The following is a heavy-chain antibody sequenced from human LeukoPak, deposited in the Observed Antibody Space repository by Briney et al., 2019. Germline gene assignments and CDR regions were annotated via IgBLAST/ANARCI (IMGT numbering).Heavy chain of an antibody. J-gene: IGHJ4*02. CDR3: ARDHELPVAAAGSLYYFDY. CDR2: INHSGST. D-gene: IGHD6-13*01. V-gene: IGHV4-34*01. Sequence: PSETLSLTCAVSGGSFSVYYWSWIRQPPGKGLEWIGEINHSGSTNYNPSLKSRVTISVDTSKNQFSLKLSSVTAADTAVYYCARDHELPVAAAGSLYYFDYWGQGTLVTVSS. CDR1: GGSFSVYY.